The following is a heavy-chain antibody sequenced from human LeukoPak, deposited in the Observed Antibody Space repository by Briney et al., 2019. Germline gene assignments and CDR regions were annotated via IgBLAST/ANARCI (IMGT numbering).Heavy chain of an antibody. CDR3: ARSHAINRPGGFDV. V-gene: IGHV3-7*01. D-gene: IGHD1-14*01. Sequence: GGSLRLSCAASGFTFSGYWMSWVRQAPGKGLEWVANIKQDGSEKYYVDSVKGRFTISRDNAKNSLYLQMNSLRAEDTALYYCARSHAINRPGGFDVWGQGTKVTVSS. CDR2: IKQDGSEK. CDR1: GFTFSGYW. J-gene: IGHJ3*01.